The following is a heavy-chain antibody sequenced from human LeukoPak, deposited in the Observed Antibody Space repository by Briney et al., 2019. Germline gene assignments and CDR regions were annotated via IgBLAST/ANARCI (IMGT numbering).Heavy chain of an antibody. CDR3: ARDRDYYDSSGYYDPPG. CDR2: IYSGGST. V-gene: IGHV3-66*01. Sequence: PGGSLRLSCAASRFTVSSNYMSWVRQAPGKGLEWVAVIYSGGSTYYANSVKRRFTISRDNSKNTLYLQMNSLRAEDTAVYYCARDRDYYDSSGYYDPPGWGQGTLVTVSS. CDR1: RFTVSSNY. J-gene: IGHJ4*02. D-gene: IGHD3-22*01.